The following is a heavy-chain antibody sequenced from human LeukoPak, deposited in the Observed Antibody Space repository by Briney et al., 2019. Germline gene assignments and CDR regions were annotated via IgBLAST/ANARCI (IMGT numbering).Heavy chain of an antibody. CDR3: TKDRLSKWFDP. V-gene: IGHV1-2*02. CDR1: GLTFTGVNF. Sequence: GASVKVSCGASGLTFTGVNFIHWVRQAPGQGPEWMGWINTNNGVTDYARKFQGRVTMTRDTSISTVYMELSRLTSDDMAMYYCTKDRLSKWFDPWGQGTLVTVSS. CDR2: INTNNGVT. J-gene: IGHJ5*02. D-gene: IGHD5-12*01.